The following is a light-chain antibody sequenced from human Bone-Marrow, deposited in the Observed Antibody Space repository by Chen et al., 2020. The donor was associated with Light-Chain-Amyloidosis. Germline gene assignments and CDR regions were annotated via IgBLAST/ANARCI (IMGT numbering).Light chain of an antibody. V-gene: IGLV3-25*03. Sequence: SYELTPPPSVSVSPGQTARITCSGDDLPTKYAYWYQQKPGQAPVLVIHRDTERPSGISERFSGCSSGTTATLTISGVQAEDEADYHCQSADSSGTYAVIFGGGTKLTVL. CDR1: DLPTKY. CDR3: QSADSSGTYAVI. J-gene: IGLJ2*01. CDR2: RDT.